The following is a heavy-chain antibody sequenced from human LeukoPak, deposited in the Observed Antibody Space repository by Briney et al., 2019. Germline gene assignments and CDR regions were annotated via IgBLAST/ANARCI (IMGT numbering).Heavy chain of an antibody. J-gene: IGHJ3*02. Sequence: PGGSLRLSCAASGFTFSSYAMHWVRQAPGKGLEWVAVISYDGSNKYYADSVKGRFTISRDNSKNTLYLQMNSLRAEDTAVYYXXRDPXXTXAFDIWGQGTMVTVSS. CDR3: XRDPXXTXAFDI. CDR1: GFTFSSYA. CDR2: ISYDGSNK. V-gene: IGHV3-30-3*01.